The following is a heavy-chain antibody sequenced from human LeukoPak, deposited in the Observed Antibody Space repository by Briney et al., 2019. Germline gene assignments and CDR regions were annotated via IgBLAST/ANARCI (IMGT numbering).Heavy chain of an antibody. CDR1: GFTFRDSA. Sequence: PGGSLRLSCAASGFTFRDSAMDWVRQAPGKGLEWVSLISHSGANTFYADSVKGRFTISRDNAKNSLYLQMNSLRAEDTAVYYCARAMVRGVSLNWFDPWGQGTLVTVSS. CDR3: ARAMVRGVSLNWFDP. D-gene: IGHD3-10*01. J-gene: IGHJ5*02. V-gene: IGHV3-23*01. CDR2: ISHSGANT.